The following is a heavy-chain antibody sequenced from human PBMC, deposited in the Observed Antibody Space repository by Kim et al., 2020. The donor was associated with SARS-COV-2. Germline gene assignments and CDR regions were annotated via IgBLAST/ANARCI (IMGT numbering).Heavy chain of an antibody. D-gene: IGHD2-15*01. CDR2: IYSGGSST. CDR3: AAHCSGGSCYPYYFDY. J-gene: IGHJ4*02. Sequence: GGSLRLSCAASGFTFSSYAMSWVRQAPGKGLEWVSVIYSGGSSTYYADSVKGRFTISRDNSKNTLYLQMNSLRAEDTAVYYCAAHCSGGSCYPYYFDYWGQGTLVTVSS. V-gene: IGHV3-23*03. CDR1: GFTFSSYA.